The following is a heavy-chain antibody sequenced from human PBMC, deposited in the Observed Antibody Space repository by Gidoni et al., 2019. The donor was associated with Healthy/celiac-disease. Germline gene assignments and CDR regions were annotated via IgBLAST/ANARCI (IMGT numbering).Heavy chain of an antibody. CDR2: IIPIFGTA. D-gene: IGHD6-13*01. V-gene: IGHV1-69*06. CDR3: ARDGVRGGAAAGTYYYYMDV. J-gene: IGHJ6*03. CDR1: GGTFSSYA. Sequence: QVQLVQSGAEVKKPGSSVKVSCNASGGTFSSYAISWVRQAPGHGLEWMGWIIPIFGTANYAQKFQGRVTVTADKSTSTAYMELSSLRSEDTAVYDCARDGVRGGAAAGTYYYYMDVWGKGTTVTVSS.